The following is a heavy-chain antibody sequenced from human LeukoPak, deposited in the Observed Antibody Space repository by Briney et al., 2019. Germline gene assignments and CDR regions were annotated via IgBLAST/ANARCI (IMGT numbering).Heavy chain of an antibody. CDR3: ARGPYYYERVGHPDI. D-gene: IGHD3-22*01. V-gene: IGHV3-74*01. Sequence: GGSLRLSCGASGFSFISYWKHWVRQTPEKRLVWVSYIDPYGGDTNYADSVKGRFTISRDNDTNTLYLRMNSLRVDNTAVYFCARGPYYYERVGHPDIWGDGTMVSVSS. J-gene: IGHJ3*02. CDR1: GFSFISYW. CDR2: IDPYGGDT.